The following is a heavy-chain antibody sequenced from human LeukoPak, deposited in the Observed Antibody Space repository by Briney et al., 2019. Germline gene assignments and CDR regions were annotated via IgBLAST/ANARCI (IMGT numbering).Heavy chain of an antibody. CDR1: GFTFSGST. J-gene: IGHJ4*02. CDR3: TRSSSYSSSSLSQDY. Sequence: GGSLRLSCAASGFTFSGSTMHWVRQASGKGLEWVGCIRSKANIYATAYAASVKGRFTISRDDSKNTAYLQMDSLKTEDTAVYYCTRSSSYSSSSLSQDYWGQGTLVTVSS. CDR2: IRSKANIYAT. D-gene: IGHD6-6*01. V-gene: IGHV3-73*01.